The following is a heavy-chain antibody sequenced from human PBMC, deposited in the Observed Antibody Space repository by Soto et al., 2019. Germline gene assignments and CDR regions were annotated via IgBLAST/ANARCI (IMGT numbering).Heavy chain of an antibody. CDR2: ITPYNGNT. J-gene: IGHJ3*01. CDR1: NYLFGAFG. V-gene: IGHV1-18*01. Sequence: QVQLVQSGAEVKNPGASVKVSCQASNYLFGAFGISWVRQAPGQGLEWMGWITPYNGNTHYAEKYQDRVTMTADKSTTSAYMEVRGQTSGDTAVYFCARISARRNDFEVWGEGTVVTVSS. CDR3: ARISARRNDFEV.